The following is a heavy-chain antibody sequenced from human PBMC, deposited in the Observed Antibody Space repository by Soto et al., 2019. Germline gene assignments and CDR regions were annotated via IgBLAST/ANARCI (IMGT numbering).Heavy chain of an antibody. V-gene: IGHV3-48*02. CDR2: ITTAGTTT. Sequence: GGSLRLSCAASGFAFSGYSMNWVRQAPGKGLEFISYITTAGTTTYYAGSVEGRFTVSRDNAKNSLYLQMSSLRDEDTAVYYCARDVNYALDVWGHGTTVTVSS. CDR3: ARDVNYALDV. J-gene: IGHJ6*02. D-gene: IGHD3-16*01. CDR1: GFAFSGYS.